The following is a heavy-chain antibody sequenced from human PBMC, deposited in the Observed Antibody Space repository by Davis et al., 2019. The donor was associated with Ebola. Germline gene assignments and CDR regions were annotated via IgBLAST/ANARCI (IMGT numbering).Heavy chain of an antibody. Sequence: SLKISCATSGLTFDDYAMHWFRQAPGKGLEWVSGITLNSGTTAYADSVKGRFTISRDNAKDSLYLQMNSLRTEDTAFYYCAKDFYGSGSYIDAWGHGTLVAVSS. J-gene: IGHJ5*01. CDR3: AKDFYGSGSYIDA. D-gene: IGHD3-10*01. CDR1: GLTFDDYA. CDR2: ITLNSGTT. V-gene: IGHV3-9*01.